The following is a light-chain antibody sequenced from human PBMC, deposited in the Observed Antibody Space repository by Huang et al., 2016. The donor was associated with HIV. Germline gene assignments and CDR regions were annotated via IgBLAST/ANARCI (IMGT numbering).Light chain of an antibody. CDR3: QQYDNWPPYT. CDR1: QSISTN. V-gene: IGKV3-15*01. CDR2: GAF. Sequence: EVVMTQSPATLSVSPGERATLSCRASQSISTNLAWYQQKPGQPPRLLIYGAFTRAPGSPARFSGSASGVDFSLTISSLQTEDFAVYYCQQYDNWPPYTFGQGTKLEIK. J-gene: IGKJ2*01.